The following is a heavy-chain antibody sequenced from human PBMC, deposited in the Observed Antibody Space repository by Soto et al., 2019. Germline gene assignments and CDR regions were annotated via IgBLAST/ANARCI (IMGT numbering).Heavy chain of an antibody. CDR3: AKEGYTHGWVDY. Sequence: VQLLESGGGLVQPGGSLRLSCAASGFTFSDYPMSWVRQAPGKGLEWVSAISGSDNHTYYADFVKGRFTISRDNIKDTVVLQMNSLRAEDTAVYYCAKEGYTHGWVDYWGQGALIIVSS. CDR2: ISGSDNHT. J-gene: IGHJ4*02. V-gene: IGHV3-23*01. D-gene: IGHD5-18*01. CDR1: GFTFSDYP.